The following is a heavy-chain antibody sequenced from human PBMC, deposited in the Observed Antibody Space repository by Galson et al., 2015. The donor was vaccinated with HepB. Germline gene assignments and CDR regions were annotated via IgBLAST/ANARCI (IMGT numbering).Heavy chain of an antibody. D-gene: IGHD6-25*01. Sequence: SLRLSCAASGFSFSSHSMCWVRQAPGKGLEWVAYISAGSTGRYYGASVKGRFTISRDNAKNSVYLHMNNLRAEDTAVYYCARNPASHDYYNMDVWGRGTTVTVSS. J-gene: IGHJ6*02. CDR1: GFSFSSHS. V-gene: IGHV3-48*01. CDR2: ISAGSTGR. CDR3: ARNPASHDYYNMDV.